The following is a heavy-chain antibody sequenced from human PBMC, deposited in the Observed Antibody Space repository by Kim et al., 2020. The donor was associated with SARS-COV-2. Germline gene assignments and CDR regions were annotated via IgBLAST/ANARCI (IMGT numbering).Heavy chain of an antibody. CDR3: ARTYCSGSYYPLY. J-gene: IGHJ4*02. Sequence: SETLSLTCTVSGGSISSGGYYWSWIRQHPGKGLEWIGYIYYSGSTYYTPSLKSRVSISVDTSKNQFSLKLSSVTAADTAVYYCARTYCSGSYYPLYWGQGTLVPVSS. CDR1: GGSISSGGYY. CDR2: IYYSGST. V-gene: IGHV4-31*03. D-gene: IGHD3-10*01.